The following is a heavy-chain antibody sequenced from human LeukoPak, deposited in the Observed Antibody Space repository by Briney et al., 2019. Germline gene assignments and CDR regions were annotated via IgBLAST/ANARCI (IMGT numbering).Heavy chain of an antibody. Sequence: ASVKVSCKASGYTFTSYGIGWVRQAPGQGLEWMGWISAYNGNTNYAQKLQGRVTMTTDTSTSTAYMELRSLRSDDTAVYYCARDEYYYDSSGYLYYYMDVWGKGTTVTVSS. CDR2: ISAYNGNT. CDR1: GYTFTSYG. J-gene: IGHJ6*03. CDR3: ARDEYYYDSSGYLYYYMDV. D-gene: IGHD3-22*01. V-gene: IGHV1-18*01.